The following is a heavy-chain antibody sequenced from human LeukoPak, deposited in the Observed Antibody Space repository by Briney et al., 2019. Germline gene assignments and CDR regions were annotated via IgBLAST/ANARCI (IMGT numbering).Heavy chain of an antibody. Sequence: ASVKVSCKASGYTFTSYYMHWVRQAPGRGLEWMGIINPSGGSTSYAQKFQGRVSITRNNSISTAYMELSSLRSEDTAVYYCARVRIRGYNWFDPWGQGTLVTVSS. V-gene: IGHV1-46*01. D-gene: IGHD1-14*01. CDR3: ARVRIRGYNWFDP. J-gene: IGHJ5*02. CDR1: GYTFTSYY. CDR2: INPSGGST.